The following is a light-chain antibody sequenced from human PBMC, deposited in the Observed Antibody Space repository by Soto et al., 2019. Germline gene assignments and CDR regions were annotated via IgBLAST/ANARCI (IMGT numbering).Light chain of an antibody. CDR3: GTWDTSLSAGV. CDR1: SSNIGNND. J-gene: IGLJ3*02. V-gene: IGLV1-51*01. CDR2: DNN. Sequence: QSVLTQPPSVSAAPGQKVTISCSGSSSNIGNNDVSWYQQLPGTAPKLLLYDNNKRPSGIPDRFSGSKSGTSATLGITGLQTGDEADYYCGTWDTSLSAGVFGGGTKLTVL.